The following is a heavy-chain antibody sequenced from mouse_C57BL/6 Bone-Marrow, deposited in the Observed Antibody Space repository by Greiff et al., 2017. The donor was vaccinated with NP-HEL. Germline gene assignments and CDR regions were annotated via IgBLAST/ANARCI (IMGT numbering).Heavy chain of an antibody. CDR1: GYTFPDTY. J-gene: IGHJ2*01. CDR2: IFPGSGST. V-gene: IGHV1-75*01. D-gene: IGHD1-1*01. Sequence: VQLQQSGPELVKPGASVKISCKASGYTFPDTYITGVKQRPGRGLRWIGWIFPGSGSTYYNEKFKGKATLTVDKSSSTAYMLLSSLTSEDSAVYFCARERGYFPYYFDYWGQGTTLTVSS. CDR3: ARERGYFPYYFDY.